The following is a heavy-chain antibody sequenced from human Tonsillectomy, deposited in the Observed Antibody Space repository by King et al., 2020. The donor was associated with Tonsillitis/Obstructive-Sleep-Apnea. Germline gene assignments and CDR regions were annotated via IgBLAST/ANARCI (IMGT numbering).Heavy chain of an antibody. CDR1: GGTFSSYA. CDR2: IIPIFDTA. Sequence: QLVQSGAEVKKPGSSVKVSCKASGGTFSSYAISWVRQAPGQGLEWMGGIIPIFDTAHYAQRFQGRVTITGDDSTRTAYMERSGLRSEDTAVYYCARGNWNDVPNYYYYYMDVWGKGTTVTVSS. CDR3: ARGNWNDVPNYYYYYMDV. D-gene: IGHD1-1*01. J-gene: IGHJ6*03. V-gene: IGHV1-69*01.